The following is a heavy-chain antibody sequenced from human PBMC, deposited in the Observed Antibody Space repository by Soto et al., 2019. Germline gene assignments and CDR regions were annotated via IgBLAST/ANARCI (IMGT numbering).Heavy chain of an antibody. D-gene: IGHD6-19*01. Sequence: QLQESGPGLVKPSGTLSLTCAVSGGSVTTNYWWGWVRQSPVTGLEWIGDMSHSGPTNYSPSLKSRVTLSVDTSKTQFSLELKSVTAADTAVYFCGMRRGWYTIRSWGQGTLVTVSS. J-gene: IGHJ5*02. CDR1: GGSVTTNYW. V-gene: IGHV4-4*02. CDR2: MSHSGPT. CDR3: GMRRGWYTIRS.